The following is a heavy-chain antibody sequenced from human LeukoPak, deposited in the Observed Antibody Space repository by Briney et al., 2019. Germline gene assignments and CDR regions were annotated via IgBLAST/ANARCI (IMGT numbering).Heavy chain of an antibody. D-gene: IGHD4/OR15-4a*01. CDR2: IKNGGSTI. V-gene: IGHV3-48*03. J-gene: IGHJ4*02. CDR1: GFTFSSYQ. Sequence: GGSLRLSCAGPGFTFSSYQMHWVRQAPGKGLEWVSYIKNGGSTIFYADSVKGRFTISRDDAKKSLYLQMNTLRAEDTAIYYCARETRGAFDYWGQGTLVTVSS. CDR3: ARETRGAFDY.